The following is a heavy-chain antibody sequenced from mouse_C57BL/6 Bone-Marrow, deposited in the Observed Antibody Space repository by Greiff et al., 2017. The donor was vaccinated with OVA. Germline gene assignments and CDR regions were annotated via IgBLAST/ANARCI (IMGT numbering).Heavy chain of an antibody. D-gene: IGHD4-1*01. CDR1: GYSFTGYY. CDR3: ARSEETGLDYIDY. CDR2: INPSTGGT. J-gene: IGHJ2*01. V-gene: IGHV1-42*01. Sequence: VQLQQSGPELVKPGASVKISCKASGYSFTGYYMNWVKQSPEKSLEWIGEINPSTGGTTYNQKFKAKATLTVDKSSSTAYMQLKSLTSEDSAVYFCARSEETGLDYIDYWGQGTTLTVSS.